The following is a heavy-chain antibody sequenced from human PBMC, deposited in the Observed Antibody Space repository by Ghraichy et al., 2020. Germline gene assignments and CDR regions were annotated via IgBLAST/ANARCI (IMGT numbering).Heavy chain of an antibody. J-gene: IGHJ6*02. CDR2: IIPIFGTA. Sequence: SVKVSCKASGGTFSSYAISWVRQAPGQGLEWMGGIIPIFGTANYAQKFQGRVTITTDESTSTAYMELSSLRSEDTAVYYCARRVATIAPGVVDYYYYGMDVWGQGTTVTVSS. V-gene: IGHV1-69*05. CDR3: ARRVATIAPGVVDYYYYGMDV. CDR1: GGTFSSYA. D-gene: IGHD5-24*01.